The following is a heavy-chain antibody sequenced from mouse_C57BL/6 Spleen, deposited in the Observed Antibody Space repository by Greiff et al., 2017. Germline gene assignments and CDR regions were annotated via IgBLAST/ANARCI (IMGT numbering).Heavy chain of an antibody. V-gene: IGHV1-59*01. J-gene: IGHJ2*01. D-gene: IGHD2-4*01. CDR1: GYTFTSYW. CDR2: IDPSDSYT. Sequence: QVQLQQSGAELVRPGTSVKLSCKASGYTFTSYWMHWVKQRPGQGLEWIGVIDPSDSYTNYNRKFKGKATLTVDTSSSTAYMQLSSLTSEDSAVYYCARASYEYDGGGYFDYWGQGTTLTVSS. CDR3: ARASYEYDGGGYFDY.